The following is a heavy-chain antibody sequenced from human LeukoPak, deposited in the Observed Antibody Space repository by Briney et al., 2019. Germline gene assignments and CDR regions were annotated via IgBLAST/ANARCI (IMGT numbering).Heavy chain of an antibody. CDR3: ARLRVSGSYLYYFDY. Sequence: SETLSLTCTVSGGSISSYHWSWVRQPPGKGLEWIGYILTSGTTDYNPSLKSRLTISGDTSKNQFTLRLSSVTAADTAVYFCARLRVSGSYLYYFDYWGQGTLVTVSS. J-gene: IGHJ4*02. D-gene: IGHD1-26*01. V-gene: IGHV4-4*09. CDR2: ILTSGTT. CDR1: GGSISSYH.